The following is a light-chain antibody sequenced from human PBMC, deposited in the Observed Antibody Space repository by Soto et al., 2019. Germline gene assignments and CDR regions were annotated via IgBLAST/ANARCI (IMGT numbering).Light chain of an antibody. CDR2: GTS. J-gene: IGKJ4*02. CDR1: HDIDSSN. Sequence: VVLTQSPDTLSVSAGARVTLSCRASHDIDSSNLSWYQQRPGQAPRLLIHGTSNRAAGVPERFSGSGYRTDFTLTISSLETEDFAVYYCHLYGGSTPVTFGGGTKVEIK. CDR3: HLYGGSTPVT. V-gene: IGKV3-20*01.